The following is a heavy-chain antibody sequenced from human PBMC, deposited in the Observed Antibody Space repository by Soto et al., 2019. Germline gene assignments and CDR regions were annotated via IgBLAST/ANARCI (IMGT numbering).Heavy chain of an antibody. CDR1: GFSLSTGGVG. CDR3: AHSRCGGDCLQSYSSHYYYGMDV. D-gene: IGHD2-21*02. CDR2: IYWDDDK. V-gene: IGHV2-5*02. J-gene: IGHJ6*02. Sequence: QITLKESGPSLVKPTQTLTLTCTFSGFSLSTGGVGVGWIRQPPGKALEWLALIYWDDDKRYSPSLRSRLTVPKDTSKNQVVLTMTNMDPVDTAPYYCAHSRCGGDCLQSYSSHYYYGMDVWGQGTTVTVSS.